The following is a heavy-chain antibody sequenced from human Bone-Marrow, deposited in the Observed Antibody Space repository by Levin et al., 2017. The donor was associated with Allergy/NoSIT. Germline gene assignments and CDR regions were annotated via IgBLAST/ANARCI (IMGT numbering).Heavy chain of an antibody. J-gene: IGHJ4*02. CDR1: GFTFSSYA. CDR3: AANHYDRSGNYYVEVDY. V-gene: IGHV3-23*01. CDR2: ISGSGSNT. D-gene: IGHD3-22*01. Sequence: GGSLRLSCAASGFTFSSYAMSWVRQAPGKGPEWVSAISGSGSNTYYADSVKGRFTISRDNSKNTLYLQMNSLRVEDTAVFYCAANHYDRSGNYYVEVDYWGQGTPVTVSS.